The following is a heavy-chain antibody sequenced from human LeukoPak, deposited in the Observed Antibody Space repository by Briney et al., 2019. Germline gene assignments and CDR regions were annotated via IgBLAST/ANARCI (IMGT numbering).Heavy chain of an antibody. CDR1: GYTLTELS. J-gene: IGHJ4*02. Sequence: ASVKVSCKVSGYTLTELSMHWVRQPPAKGLEWMGGFDPEDGETIYAQKFQGRVTMTEDTSTDTAYMELSSLRSEDTAVYYCATGKGCSGGYSGFDYWGQGTLVTVSS. D-gene: IGHD3-10*02. CDR2: FDPEDGET. CDR3: ATGKGCSGGYSGFDY. V-gene: IGHV1-24*01.